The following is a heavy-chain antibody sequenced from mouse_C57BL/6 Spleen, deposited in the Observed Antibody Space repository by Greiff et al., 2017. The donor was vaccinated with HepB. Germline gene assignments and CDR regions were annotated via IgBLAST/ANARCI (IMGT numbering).Heavy chain of an antibody. CDR1: GYAFSSSW. V-gene: IGHV1-82*01. CDR2: IYPGDGDT. CDR3: ASGRYYVRGAMDY. J-gene: IGHJ4*01. Sequence: QAQLQQSGPQLVKPGASAKISCKASGYAFSSSWMNWVKQRPGKGLEWIGRIYPGDGDTNYNGKFKGKATLIADKSSSTAYMQLSSLTSEDSAVYYCASGRYYVRGAMDYWGQGTSVTVSS. D-gene: IGHD1-1*01.